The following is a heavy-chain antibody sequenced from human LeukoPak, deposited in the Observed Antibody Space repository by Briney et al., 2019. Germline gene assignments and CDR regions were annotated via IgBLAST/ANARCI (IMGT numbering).Heavy chain of an antibody. CDR3: ARAGFYCSGGSCYSDNYGMDV. CDR2: INPSGGST. V-gene: IGHV1-46*01. CDR1: GYTFASYY. Sequence: GASVKVSCKASGYTFASYYMHWVRQAPGQGLEWMGIINPSGGSTSYAQKFQGRVTMTRDTSTSTVYMELSSLRSEDTAVYYCARAGFYCSGGSCYSDNYGMDVWGQGTTVTVSS. J-gene: IGHJ6*02. D-gene: IGHD2-15*01.